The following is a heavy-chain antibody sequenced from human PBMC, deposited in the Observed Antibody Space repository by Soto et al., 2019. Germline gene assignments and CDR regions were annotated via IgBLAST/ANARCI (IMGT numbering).Heavy chain of an antibody. CDR1: GFSLSTSGMC. CDR3: ARIPRSYSGSYTYFDY. J-gene: IGHJ4*02. Sequence: SGPTLVNPTQTLTLTCTFSGFSLSTSGMCVSWIRQPPGKALEWLARIGWDDDKYYSTSLKTRLIISKDTSKNQVVLTMTNMDPVDTATYYCARIPRSYSGSYTYFDYWGQGTLVTVSS. D-gene: IGHD1-26*01. V-gene: IGHV2-70*11. CDR2: IGWDDDK.